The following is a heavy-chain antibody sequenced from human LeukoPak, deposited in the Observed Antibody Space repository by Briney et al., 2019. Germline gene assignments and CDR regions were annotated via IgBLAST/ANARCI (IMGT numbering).Heavy chain of an antibody. V-gene: IGHV3-23*01. D-gene: IGHD6-19*01. Sequence: PGGSLRLSCAASGFSVSGNYMNWVRQAPGKGLEWVSSISSSGIATYYADSVRGRFTISRDNSKNTVYLQMNSLGAEDTALYYCASRYSSGWALYYFDSWGQGTLVTVSS. J-gene: IGHJ4*02. CDR2: ISSSGIAT. CDR3: ASRYSSGWALYYFDS. CDR1: GFSVSGNY.